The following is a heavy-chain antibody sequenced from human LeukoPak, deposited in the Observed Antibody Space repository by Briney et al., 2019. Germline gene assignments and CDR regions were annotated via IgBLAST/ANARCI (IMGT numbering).Heavy chain of an antibody. CDR3: AKWYYYDSSGYYYVNYFDY. J-gene: IGHJ4*02. CDR2: ISYDGSNK. D-gene: IGHD3-22*01. Sequence: GRSLRLSCAASGFTFSSYAMHWVRQAPGKGLEWVAVISYDGSNKYYADSVKGRFTISRDNSKNTLYLQMNSLRAEDTAVYYCAKWYYYDSSGYYYVNYFDYWGQGTLVTVSS. V-gene: IGHV3-30-3*02. CDR1: GFTFSSYA.